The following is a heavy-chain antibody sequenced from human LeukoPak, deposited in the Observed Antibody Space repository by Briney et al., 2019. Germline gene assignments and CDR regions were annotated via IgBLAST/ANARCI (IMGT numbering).Heavy chain of an antibody. CDR1: GFTFSSYS. J-gene: IGHJ3*02. Sequence: GGSPRLSCAASGFTFSSYSMNWVRQAPGKGLEWVSSISSSSSYIYYADSVKGRFTISRDNAKNSLYLQMNSLRAEDTAVYYCAREEYSSSWWDAFDIWGQGTMVTVSS. D-gene: IGHD6-13*01. CDR3: AREEYSSSWWDAFDI. V-gene: IGHV3-21*01. CDR2: ISSSSSYI.